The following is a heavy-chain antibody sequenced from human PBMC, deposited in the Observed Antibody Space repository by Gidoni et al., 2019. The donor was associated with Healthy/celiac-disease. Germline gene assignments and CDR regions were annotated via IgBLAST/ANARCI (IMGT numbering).Heavy chain of an antibody. CDR1: GFTFSSYW. CDR3: ARGSSPLWSGTPQVDY. V-gene: IGHV3-74*01. J-gene: IGHJ4*02. D-gene: IGHD3-3*01. Sequence: EVQLVESGGGLVQPGGSLRLSCAASGFTFSSYWMHWVRQAPGKGRVWVSRINSDGSSTRYADSVKGRFTISRDNAKNTLYLQMNSLRTEDTAVYYCARGSSPLWSGTPQVDYWGQGTLVTVSS. CDR2: INSDGSST.